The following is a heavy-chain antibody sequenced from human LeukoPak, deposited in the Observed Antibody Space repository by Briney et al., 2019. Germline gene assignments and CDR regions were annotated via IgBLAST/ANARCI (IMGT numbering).Heavy chain of an antibody. Sequence: PGGSLRLSCAASGFTFSSYAMSWVRQAPGKGLEWVSAISGSGGSTYYADSVKGRFTISRDNSKNTLYLQMNSLRAEVTAVYYCAKTIRWIQLWSLDYWGQGTLVTVSS. J-gene: IGHJ4*02. D-gene: IGHD5-18*01. V-gene: IGHV3-23*01. CDR1: GFTFSSYA. CDR3: AKTIRWIQLWSLDY. CDR2: ISGSGGST.